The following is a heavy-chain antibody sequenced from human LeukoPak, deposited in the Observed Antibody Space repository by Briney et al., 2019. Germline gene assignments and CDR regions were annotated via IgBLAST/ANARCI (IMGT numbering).Heavy chain of an antibody. V-gene: IGHV3-11*04. CDR2: ISRSSGSI. J-gene: IGHJ4*02. CDR1: GFTFSDYY. Sequence: PGGSLRLCCAATGFTFSDYYMSWIRQAPGKGLEWVSYISRSSGSIYYADSVKGRFTISRDNAKNSLYLQMNSLRAEDTAVYYCARGSVGARLGYRGKGTLVTVSS. D-gene: IGHD1-26*01. CDR3: ARGSVGARLGY.